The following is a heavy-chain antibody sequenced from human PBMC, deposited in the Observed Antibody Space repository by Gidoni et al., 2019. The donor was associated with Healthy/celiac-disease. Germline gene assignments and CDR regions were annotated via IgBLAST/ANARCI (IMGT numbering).Heavy chain of an antibody. CDR2: IYYSGST. V-gene: IGHV4-39*01. D-gene: IGHD6-13*01. J-gene: IGHJ6*04. CDR1: GGSISSSRYY. CDR3: ASVYSSSWYCGV. Sequence: QLQLQESCPGMVKPSETLSITCTVPGGSISSSRYYWGWIRQPPGKGLEWMGSIYYSGSTYYNPSLKSRVPISVDTSKNQFSLNLSSVTAADTAVYYCASVYSSSWYCGVWGKGTTVTVSS.